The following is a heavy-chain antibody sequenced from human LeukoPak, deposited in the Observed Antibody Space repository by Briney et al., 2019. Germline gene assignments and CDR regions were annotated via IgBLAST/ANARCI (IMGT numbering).Heavy chain of an antibody. Sequence: GGSLRLSCAASGFTFSSYAMHWVRQAPGKGLEWVAVISYDGSNKYYADSVKGRFTISRDNSKNTLYLQMNSLRAEDTAVYYCARQRLGYGDYKGAFDIWGQGTMVTVSS. CDR2: ISYDGSNK. CDR1: GFTFSSYA. CDR3: ARQRLGYGDYKGAFDI. D-gene: IGHD4-17*01. J-gene: IGHJ3*02. V-gene: IGHV3-30*04.